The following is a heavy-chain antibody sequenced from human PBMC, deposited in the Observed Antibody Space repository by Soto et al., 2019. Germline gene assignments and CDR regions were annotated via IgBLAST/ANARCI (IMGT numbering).Heavy chain of an antibody. CDR2: IWYDGSNK. J-gene: IGHJ6*02. D-gene: IGHD6-19*01. Sequence: GGSLSLSCAASGFPFSSYGMHWVRQAPGKGLEWVAVIWYDGSNKYYADSVKGRLTISRDNSKNTLYLQMNSLRAEETAVYYCARDSAQYSSGWYSAGMDVWGQGTTVTVSS. CDR1: GFPFSSYG. CDR3: ARDSAQYSSGWYSAGMDV. V-gene: IGHV3-33*01.